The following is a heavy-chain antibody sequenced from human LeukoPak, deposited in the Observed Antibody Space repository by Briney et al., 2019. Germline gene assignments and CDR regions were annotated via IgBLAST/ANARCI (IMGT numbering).Heavy chain of an antibody. CDR1: W. CDR3: XXXXXXXXXXXXXDY. Sequence: WXSWVRQAVGXGLXXVAEIKEDGSEKYXVDSVKGRFTIFRDKXKNSLYLQMNSLRDEDTAVYYCXXXXXXXXXXXXXDYXXXXXLVTVSS. V-gene: IGHV3-7*03. J-gene: IGHJ4*01. CDR2: IKEDGSEK.